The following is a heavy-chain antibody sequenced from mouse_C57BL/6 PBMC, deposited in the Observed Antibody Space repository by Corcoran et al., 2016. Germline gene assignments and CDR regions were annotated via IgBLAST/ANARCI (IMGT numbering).Heavy chain of an antibody. CDR3: ARGGGDVFAY. V-gene: IGHV1-81*01. Sequence: QVQLQQSGAELARPGASVKLSCKASGYTFTSYGISWVKQRTGQGLEWIGEIYPRSGNTYYNEKFKGKATLTADKSSSTAYMELRSLTSEDSAGYFCARGGGDVFAYWGQGTLVTVSA. J-gene: IGHJ3*01. CDR1: GYTFTSYG. CDR2: IYPRSGNT.